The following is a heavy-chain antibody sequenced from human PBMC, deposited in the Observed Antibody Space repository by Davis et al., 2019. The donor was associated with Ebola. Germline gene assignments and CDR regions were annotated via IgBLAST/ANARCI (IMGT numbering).Heavy chain of an antibody. CDR2: ISGIGVTT. Sequence: GGSLRLSCAASGITFSSYAMSWVRHAPGQGLEWVSVISGIGVTTNYADSVKGRFTISRDNAKNSLYLQMNSLRDEDTAVYYCARETAWLVRAFDIWGQGTMVTVSS. D-gene: IGHD6-19*01. CDR3: ARETAWLVRAFDI. CDR1: GITFSSYA. V-gene: IGHV3-48*02. J-gene: IGHJ3*02.